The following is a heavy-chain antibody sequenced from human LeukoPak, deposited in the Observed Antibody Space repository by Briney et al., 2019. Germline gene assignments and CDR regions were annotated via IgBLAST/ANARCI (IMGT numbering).Heavy chain of an antibody. CDR3: AKDSNYDFWSGYSYYFDY. CDR2: IRGSGGST. V-gene: IGHV3-23*01. D-gene: IGHD3-3*01. Sequence: GGSLRLSCAASGFTFSSYAMSWVRQAPGKGLEWVSAIRGSGGSTYYADSVKGRFTISRDNSKNTLYLQMNSLRAEDTAVYYCAKDSNYDFWSGYSYYFDYWGQGTLVTVSS. J-gene: IGHJ4*02. CDR1: GFTFSSYA.